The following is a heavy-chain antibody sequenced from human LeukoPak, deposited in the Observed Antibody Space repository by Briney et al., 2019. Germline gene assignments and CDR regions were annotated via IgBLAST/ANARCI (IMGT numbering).Heavy chain of an antibody. J-gene: IGHJ6*03. CDR3: ARDPPITMVRGVILVYYYYYMDV. CDR2: ISTYNGNT. CDR1: GYTFNNYG. V-gene: IGHV1-18*01. D-gene: IGHD3-10*01. Sequence: ASVKVSCKASGYTFNNYGITWVRQAPGQGLEWMGWISTYNGNTNYAQKLQGRVTMTTDTSTSTAYMELRSLRSDDTAVYYCARDPPITMVRGVILVYYYYYMDVWGKGTTVTVSS.